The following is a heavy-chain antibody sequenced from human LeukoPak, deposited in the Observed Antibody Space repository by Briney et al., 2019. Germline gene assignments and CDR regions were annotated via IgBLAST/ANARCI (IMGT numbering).Heavy chain of an antibody. Sequence: GGSLRLSCAASGFTFSSYGMHWVRQAPGKGLEWVAFIRYDGSNKYYADSVKGRFTISRDNSKNTLYLQMNSLRAEDTAVYYCAKVFLGYSYGYIDYWGQGTLVTVSS. CDR2: IRYDGSNK. V-gene: IGHV3-30*02. CDR1: GFTFSSYG. D-gene: IGHD5-18*01. CDR3: AKVFLGYSYGYIDY. J-gene: IGHJ4*02.